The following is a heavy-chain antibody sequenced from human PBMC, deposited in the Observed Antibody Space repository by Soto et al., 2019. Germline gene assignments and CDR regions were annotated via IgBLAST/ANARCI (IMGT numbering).Heavy chain of an antibody. V-gene: IGHV4-39*01. D-gene: IGHD6-13*01. CDR1: GGSISSSDYY. CDR3: ARQGAGYSSSSWYDYHPMDV. CDR2: MYYSGGT. Sequence: QLQLQESGPRLVKPSETLSLSCTVSGGSISSSDYYWGWIRQPPGKGLEWIGSMYYSGGTYYTPSLESRVTISGDTSKNQISLKLSSVTAADTAVYYCARQGAGYSSSSWYDYHPMDVWGQGTTVTVSS. J-gene: IGHJ6*02.